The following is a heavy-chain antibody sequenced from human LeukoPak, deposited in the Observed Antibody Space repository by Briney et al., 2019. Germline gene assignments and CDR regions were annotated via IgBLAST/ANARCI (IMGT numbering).Heavy chain of an antibody. CDR3: ARRGIAAAGTDY. CDR2: ISSNGGST. Sequence: GGSLRLSCAASGFTFSSYAMHWVRQAPGKGLEYVSAISSNGGSTYYANSVKGIFTISRDNSKNTLYLQMGSLRAEDMAVYYCARRGIAAAGTDYWGQGTLVTVSS. V-gene: IGHV3-64*01. CDR1: GFTFSSYA. D-gene: IGHD6-13*01. J-gene: IGHJ4*02.